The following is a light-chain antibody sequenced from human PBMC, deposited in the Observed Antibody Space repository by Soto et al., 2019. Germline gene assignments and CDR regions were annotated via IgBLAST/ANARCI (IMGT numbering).Light chain of an antibody. J-gene: IGKJ1*01. Sequence: DIQMTQSPSTLSASVGDRVTITCRASQSINSWLAWYQQKPGKAPKLLIYKASSLESGVPSRSSGSGSGTEFTLTISSLQPDDFATYYCQQYNSYWTFGQGTKVEIK. CDR3: QQYNSYWT. V-gene: IGKV1-5*03. CDR2: KAS. CDR1: QSINSW.